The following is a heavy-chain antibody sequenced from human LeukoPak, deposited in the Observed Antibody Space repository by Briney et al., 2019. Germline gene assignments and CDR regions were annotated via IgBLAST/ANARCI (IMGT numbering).Heavy chain of an antibody. CDR2: ISANNGNT. D-gene: IGHD2-8*01. CDR3: ARDLWGYCTNGVCPKGPGY. Sequence: ASVKVSSKASGYTFTSYGFSWVRQAPGQGLEWMGWISANNGNTNYAQKVQGRVTMTTDTSTSTAYMELRSLRSDDTAVYYCARDLWGYCTNGVCPKGPGYWGQGTLVTVSS. CDR1: GYTFTSYG. V-gene: IGHV1-18*01. J-gene: IGHJ4*02.